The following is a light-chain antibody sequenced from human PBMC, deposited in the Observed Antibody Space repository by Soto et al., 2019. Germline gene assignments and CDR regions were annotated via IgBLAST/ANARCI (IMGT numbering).Light chain of an antibody. Sequence: IVMTQSPATLSVSPGERATLSCRASQSVGGDLAWYQRKPGQAPRLLIYGASSRAPGIPARFSGSGSGTEFTLTISSLQSDDFATYYCQQYDSVLGTFGPGTKVDIK. CDR2: GAS. CDR1: QSVGGD. CDR3: QQYDSVLGT. V-gene: IGKV3-15*01. J-gene: IGKJ1*01.